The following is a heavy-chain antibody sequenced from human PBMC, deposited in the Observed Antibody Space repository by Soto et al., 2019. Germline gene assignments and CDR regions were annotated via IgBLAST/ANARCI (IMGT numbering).Heavy chain of an antibody. D-gene: IGHD3-16*01. Sequence: PSETLSLTCTVSGGSISSYYWNWIRQPPGKGLEWIGYIYYSGSTDYNPSLKSRVTISIDTSKNQFSLKLSSVTAADTAVYYCARLSRGSIAGMDVWGQGTTVTV. CDR2: IYYSGST. CDR1: GGSISSYY. V-gene: IGHV4-59*08. J-gene: IGHJ6*02. CDR3: ARLSRGSIAGMDV.